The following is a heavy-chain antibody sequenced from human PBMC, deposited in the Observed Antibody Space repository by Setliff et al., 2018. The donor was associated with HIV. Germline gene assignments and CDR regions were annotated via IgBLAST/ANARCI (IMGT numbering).Heavy chain of an antibody. Sequence: SETLSLTCTVSGGSISRYYWSWIRQSPGKGLEWIGYVYFTGHTNFNPSLKSRVTMSIDTPQNSLYLRMNSLRADDTAVYYCARDSSTAEGGGDNFFDYWGRGTLVTVSS. CDR2: VYFTGHT. V-gene: IGHV4-59*12. CDR3: ARDSSTAEGGGDNFFDY. D-gene: IGHD2-21*01. CDR1: GGSISRYY. J-gene: IGHJ4*02.